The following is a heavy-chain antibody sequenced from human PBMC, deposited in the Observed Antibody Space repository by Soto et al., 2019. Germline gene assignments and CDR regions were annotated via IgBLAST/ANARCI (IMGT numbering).Heavy chain of an antibody. CDR1: GFTFSSYD. V-gene: IGHV3-13*01. J-gene: IGHJ3*02. Sequence: EVQLVESGGGLVQPGGSLRLSCAASGFTFSSYDMHWVRQAPGKGLEWVSAIGTAGDTYYPGSVKGRFTISRENAKNSLYLQMNSLRAGDTAVYYCARAYSNDAFDIWGQGTMVTVSS. D-gene: IGHD4-4*01. CDR2: IGTAGDT. CDR3: ARAYSNDAFDI.